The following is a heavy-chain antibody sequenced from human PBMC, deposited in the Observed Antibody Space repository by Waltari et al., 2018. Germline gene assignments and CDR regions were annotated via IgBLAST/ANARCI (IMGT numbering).Heavy chain of an antibody. CDR2: IYSGGST. CDR1: GFTVSSNY. V-gene: IGHV3-53*01. CDR3: ARAALNYDFWSGRGYYYGMDV. D-gene: IGHD3-3*01. J-gene: IGHJ6*02. Sequence: EVQLVESGGGLIQPGGSLRLSCAASGFTVSSNYMSWVRQAPGKGPEWVSVIYSGGSTYNADSVKGRFTISRDNAKNTLYLQMNSLRAEDTAVYYCARAALNYDFWSGRGYYYGMDVWGQGTTVTVSS.